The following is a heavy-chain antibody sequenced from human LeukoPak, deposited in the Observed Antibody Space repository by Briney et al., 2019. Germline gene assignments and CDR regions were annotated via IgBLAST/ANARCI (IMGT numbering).Heavy chain of an antibody. CDR2: IYYSGST. Sequence: PSQTLSLTCTVSGGSISSGGYYWSWIRQPPGKGLEWIGSIYYSGSTNYNPSLKSRVTISVDTSKNQFSLKLSSVTAADMAVYYCARHLPRWHSGYVLRAFDIWGQGTMVTVSS. J-gene: IGHJ3*02. CDR1: GGSISSGGYY. CDR3: ARHLPRWHSGYVLRAFDI. V-gene: IGHV4-39*01. D-gene: IGHD5-12*01.